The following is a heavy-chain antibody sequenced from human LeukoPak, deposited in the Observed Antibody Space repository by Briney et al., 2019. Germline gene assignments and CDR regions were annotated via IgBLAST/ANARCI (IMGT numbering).Heavy chain of an antibody. CDR3: ARDPGGYSSGWTPYYYYGMDV. D-gene: IGHD6-19*01. CDR1: GFTFTRYT. Sequence: GGSLRLSCAASGFTFTRYTMNWVRQAPGKGLEWVSSIGSSSTFIYYADSVKGRFTISRDNAKNSLYLQMNSLRAEDTAVYYCARDPGGYSSGWTPYYYYGMDVWGQGTTVTVSS. CDR2: IGSSSTFI. V-gene: IGHV3-21*01. J-gene: IGHJ6*02.